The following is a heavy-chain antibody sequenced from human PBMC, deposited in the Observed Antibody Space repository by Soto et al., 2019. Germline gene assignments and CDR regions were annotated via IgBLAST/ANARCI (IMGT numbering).Heavy chain of an antibody. J-gene: IGHJ6*03. V-gene: IGHV3-73*01. D-gene: IGHD3-3*01. CDR2: IRSKANDYAT. CDR3: SRQASDFWSGKPQYYMDV. CDR1: GFTFSGSA. Sequence: EVQLVESGGGLVQPGGSLKLSCAASGFTFSGSAMHWVRQASGKGLEWVGRIRSKANDYATAYGASVKGRFTISRDDSKNTAYLQMNSLKTEDTAVYYCSRQASDFWSGKPQYYMDVWGKGPRSPSP.